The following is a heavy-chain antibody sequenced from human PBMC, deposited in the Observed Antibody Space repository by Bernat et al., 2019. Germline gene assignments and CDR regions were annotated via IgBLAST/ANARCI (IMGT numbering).Heavy chain of an antibody. D-gene: IGHD1-26*01. V-gene: IGHV3-48*01. CDR3: ARDDGTYFYY. J-gene: IGHJ4*02. CDR2: ISSSSGTI. CDR1: GFTFSSYS. Sequence: EVQLVESGGGLVQPGGSLRLSCAASGFTFSSYSMNWVRQAPGKGLEWVSYISSSSGTIYYADSVKGRFTISRDNAKNSLYLEMNSLRAEDTAVYYCARDDGTYFYYWGQGTLVTVSS.